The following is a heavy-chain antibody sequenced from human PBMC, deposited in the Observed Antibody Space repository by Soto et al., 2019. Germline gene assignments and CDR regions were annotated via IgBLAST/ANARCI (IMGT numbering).Heavy chain of an antibody. J-gene: IGHJ6*02. V-gene: IGHV3-30-3*01. D-gene: IGHD3-22*01. CDR2: ISYDGSNK. CDR3: ARDENYYDSSIVDYGMDV. Sequence: QVQLVESGGGVVQPGRSLRLSCAASGFTFSSYATHWVRQAPGKGLEWVAVISYDGSNKYYADSVKGRFTISRDNSKNTLYLQMNSLRAEDTAVYYCARDENYYDSSIVDYGMDVWGQGTTVTVSS. CDR1: GFTFSSYA.